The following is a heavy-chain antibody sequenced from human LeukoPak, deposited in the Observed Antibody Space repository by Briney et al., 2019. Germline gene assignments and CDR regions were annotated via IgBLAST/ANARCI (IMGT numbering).Heavy chain of an antibody. CDR1: GGSISSGGYY. V-gene: IGHV4-31*03. J-gene: IGHJ3*02. CDR3: ARVITSGYDLNDAFDI. D-gene: IGHD5-12*01. CDR2: IYYSGST. Sequence: SETLSLTCTVSGGSISSGGYYRSWIRQHPGKGLEWIGYIYYSGSTYYNPSLKSRVTISVDTSKNQFSLKLSSVTAADTAVYYCARVITSGYDLNDAFDIWGQGTMVTVSS.